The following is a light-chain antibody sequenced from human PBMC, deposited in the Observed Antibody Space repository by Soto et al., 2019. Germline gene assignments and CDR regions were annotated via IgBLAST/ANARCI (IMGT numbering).Light chain of an antibody. J-gene: IGLJ2*01. V-gene: IGLV2-14*01. Sequence: QSVLTQPASVSASPGQSITISCTGTSRDIGYYNSVSWYQQHPGTAPQLMIYDVSYRPSGISSRFSGCKSGNTASLTISGLQPEDEADYFCSSYTTTSTRVFGGGTKLTVL. CDR3: SSYTTTSTRV. CDR1: SRDIGYYNS. CDR2: DVS.